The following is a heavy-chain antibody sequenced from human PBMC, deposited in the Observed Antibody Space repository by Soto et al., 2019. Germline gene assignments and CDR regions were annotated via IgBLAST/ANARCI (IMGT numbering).Heavy chain of an antibody. D-gene: IGHD2-2*01. J-gene: IGHJ4*02. CDR2: ITLNGDI. CDR1: GVSLSGYY. Sequence: SETLSLTCAAYGVSLSGYYWSWIRQSPGKGLEWIAEITLNGDIKYNPSLKSRGTISFDTSRNQFSLDLRSVTAADTAVYYCAIGPVVPRRVAFWGQGTLVTVS. V-gene: IGHV4-34*01. CDR3: AIGPVVPRRVAF.